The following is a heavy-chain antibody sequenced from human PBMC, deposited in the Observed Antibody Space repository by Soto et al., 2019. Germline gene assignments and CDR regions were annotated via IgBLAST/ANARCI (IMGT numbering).Heavy chain of an antibody. CDR2: INPSGGST. CDR1: GYTFTSYY. CDR3: ARALAVAGPIGSWFDP. D-gene: IGHD6-19*01. Sequence: ASVKVSCKASGYTFTSYYMHWVRQAPGQGLEWMGIINPSGGSTSYAQKFQGRVTMTRDTSTSTVYMELSSLRSEDTAVYYCARALAVAGPIGSWFDPWGQGTLVTAPQ. J-gene: IGHJ5*02. V-gene: IGHV1-46*01.